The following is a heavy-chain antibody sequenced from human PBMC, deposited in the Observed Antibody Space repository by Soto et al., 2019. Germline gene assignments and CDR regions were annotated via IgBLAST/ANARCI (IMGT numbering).Heavy chain of an antibody. CDR1: GGSITNCDYY. V-gene: IGHV4-31*03. D-gene: IGHD2-2*01. CDR2: INYRGTT. Sequence: QVQLQESGPGLVRPSQTLSLTCTVSGGSITNCDYYWNWFRQHPGEGLEGIGYINYRGTTFYNPSIKSRVFISVETSKNQFSLNLSSVTAADTAVYFCARDAPGEAPYWGQGTLVTVSS. J-gene: IGHJ4*02. CDR3: ARDAPGEAPY.